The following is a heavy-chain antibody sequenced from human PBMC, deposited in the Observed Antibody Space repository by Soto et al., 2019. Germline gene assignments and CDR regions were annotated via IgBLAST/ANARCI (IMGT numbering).Heavy chain of an antibody. J-gene: IGHJ4*02. D-gene: IGHD2-2*01. CDR3: ARSPAAELYFDY. V-gene: IGHV1-2*02. CDR2: INPNNGGT. Sequence: ASVKVSCKASGYTFTTYYIHWVRQAPGQGLEWVGWINPNNGGTNSAQKFQGRVNMTRDTSTNTAYMELSSLRSEDTAVYYCARSPAAELYFDYWGQGTLVTVSS. CDR1: GYTFTTYY.